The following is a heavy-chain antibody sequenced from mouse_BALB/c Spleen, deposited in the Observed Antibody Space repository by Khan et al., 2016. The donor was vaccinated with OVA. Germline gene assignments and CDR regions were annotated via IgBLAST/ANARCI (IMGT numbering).Heavy chain of an antibody. CDR2: INTNTGEP. V-gene: IGHV9-3*02. Sequence: QIQLVQSGPELKKPGETVKISCKASGYTFTNYGMNWVKQAPGKGLKWMGWINTNTGEPTYAEEFKGRFVFSLETSASTAYLQINNLKNEDTATXCCASRSIYYGYFDVWGAGTTVTVSS. CDR1: GYTFTNYG. CDR3: ASRSIYYGYFDV. D-gene: IGHD2-1*01. J-gene: IGHJ1*01.